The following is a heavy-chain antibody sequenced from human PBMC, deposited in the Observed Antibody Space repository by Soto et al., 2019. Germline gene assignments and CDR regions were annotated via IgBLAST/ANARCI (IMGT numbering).Heavy chain of an antibody. Sequence: QVQLVQSGAEVKKPGASVKVSCKASGYNFISYDINWVRQAPGQGLEWMGWMNPDTDFGNTGYAPKFQGRVTMTRDTSTNTAYMELSSLRSDDTAIYYCARTSSWHNSYYGLDAWGQGTTVIVSS. CDR3: ARTSSWHNSYYGLDA. CDR1: GYNFISYD. V-gene: IGHV1-8*01. J-gene: IGHJ6*02. D-gene: IGHD6-19*01. CDR2: MNPDTDFGNT.